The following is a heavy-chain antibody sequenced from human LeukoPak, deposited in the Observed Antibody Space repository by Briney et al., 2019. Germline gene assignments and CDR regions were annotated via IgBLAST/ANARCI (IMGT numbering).Heavy chain of an antibody. CDR3: ARLSAYQLLWAFDY. J-gene: IGHJ4*02. Sequence: PSETLSLTCTVSAYSISSGYYWAWIRQPPGRGLEWIGHLYHSGDTYYNPSLKSRVTISVDTSKNQFSLKLSSVTAADTAVYYCARLSAYQLLWAFDYWGQGTLLTVSS. V-gene: IGHV4-38-2*02. CDR1: AYSISSGYY. D-gene: IGHD2-2*01. CDR2: LYHSGDT.